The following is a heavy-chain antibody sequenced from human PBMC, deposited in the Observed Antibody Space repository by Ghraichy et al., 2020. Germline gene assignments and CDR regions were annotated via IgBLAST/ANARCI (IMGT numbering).Heavy chain of an antibody. CDR1: GFSLSTNGVG. V-gene: IGHV2-5*02. CDR3: ASRIAKITNFDY. Sequence: SGPTLVKPTQTLTLTCTFSGFSLSTNGVGVGWIRQPPGKALEWLGIIYWDDDKRYSSSLKSRLTVTKVTSKNQVVLMMTDMDPVDTATYYCASRIAKITNFDYWGQGALVTVSS. J-gene: IGHJ4*02. CDR2: IYWDDDK. D-gene: IGHD6-13*01.